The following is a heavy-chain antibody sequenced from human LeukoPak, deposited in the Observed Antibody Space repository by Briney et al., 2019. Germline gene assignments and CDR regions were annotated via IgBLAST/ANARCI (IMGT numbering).Heavy chain of an antibody. J-gene: IGHJ4*02. CDR3: ARAEYSSTIFGVVKGPDY. D-gene: IGHD3-3*01. CDR1: GYTFTSYG. Sequence: ASVKVSCKASGYTFTSYGISWVRQAPGQGLEWMGWISAYNGNTNYAQKLQGRVTMTTDTSTSTAYMELRSLRSDDTAVYYCARAEYSSTIFGVVKGPDYWGQGTLVTVSS. V-gene: IGHV1-18*01. CDR2: ISAYNGNT.